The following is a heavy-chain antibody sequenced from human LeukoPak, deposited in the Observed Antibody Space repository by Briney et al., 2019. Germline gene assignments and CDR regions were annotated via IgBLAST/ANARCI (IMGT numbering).Heavy chain of an antibody. CDR3: ALNHVRPNQYYFDY. V-gene: IGHV1-18*01. CDR2: INAYNGNT. Sequence: ASVKVSCKASGYTFTSYGISWVRQAPGQGLEWMGWINAYNGNTDYAQKLQGRVTMTTDTSTSTAYMELRSLRSDDTAVYYCALNHVRPNQYYFDYWGQGTLVTVSS. J-gene: IGHJ4*02. D-gene: IGHD1-14*01. CDR1: GYTFTSYG.